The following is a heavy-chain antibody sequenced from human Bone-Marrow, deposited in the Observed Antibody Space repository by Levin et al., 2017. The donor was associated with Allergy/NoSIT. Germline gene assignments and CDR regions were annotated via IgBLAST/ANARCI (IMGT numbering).Heavy chain of an antibody. Sequence: PSQTLSLTCTVSGGSISSYYWSWIRPPPGKGLEWIGYIYYSGSTNYNPSLKSRVTISVDTSKNQFSLKLSSVTAADTAVYYCARGGRKYSSNWVLDYWGQGTLVTVSS. CDR3: ARGGRKYSSNWVLDY. V-gene: IGHV4-59*01. CDR2: IYYSGST. D-gene: IGHD6-13*01. J-gene: IGHJ4*02. CDR1: GGSISSYY.